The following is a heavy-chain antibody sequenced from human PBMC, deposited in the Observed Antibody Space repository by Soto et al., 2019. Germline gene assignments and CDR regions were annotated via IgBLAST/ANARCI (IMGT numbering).Heavy chain of an antibody. CDR2: IYYSGST. V-gene: IGHV4-39*01. Sequence: SETLSLTCTVSGGSISSSSYYWGWIRQPPGKGLEWIGSIYYSGSTYYNPSLKSRVTISVDTSKNQFSLKLSSVTAADTAVYYCARRRHYYGSGSPKTFDYWGQGTLVTVSS. CDR1: GGSISSSSYY. D-gene: IGHD3-10*01. CDR3: ARRRHYYGSGSPKTFDY. J-gene: IGHJ4*02.